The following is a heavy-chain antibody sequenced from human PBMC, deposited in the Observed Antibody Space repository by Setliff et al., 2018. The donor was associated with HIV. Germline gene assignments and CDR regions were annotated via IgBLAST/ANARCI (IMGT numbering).Heavy chain of an antibody. J-gene: IGHJ3*02. CDR1: GGSFSNYY. Sequence: SETLSLTCTVYGGSFSNYYTNWIRQPPGKGLEWIGELSPSGTTRSNPSLQSRVTISPDTSNNQFSLKLTSVTAADTAMYYCARGRGVRGVNDAFDIWGQGTMVTVSS. CDR3: ARGRGVRGVNDAFDI. CDR2: LSPSGTT. V-gene: IGHV4-34*01. D-gene: IGHD3-10*01.